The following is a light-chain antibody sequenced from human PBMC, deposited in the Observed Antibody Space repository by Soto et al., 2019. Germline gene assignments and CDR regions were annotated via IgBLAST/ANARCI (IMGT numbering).Light chain of an antibody. CDR3: SSFAVTSYV. J-gene: IGLJ1*01. CDR2: EVS. Sequence: QSELTQPPSASGSPGQAVTISCTGTSNDVGGYDYVSWYQQHPGKAPKLMIYEVSKRPSGVPDRFSGSKSGNTASLTVSGLQAEDEADYYCSSFAVTSYVFGTGTKVTVL. V-gene: IGLV2-8*01. CDR1: SNDVGGYDY.